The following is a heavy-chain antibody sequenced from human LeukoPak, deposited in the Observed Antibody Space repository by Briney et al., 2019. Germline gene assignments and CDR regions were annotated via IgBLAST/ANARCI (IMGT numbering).Heavy chain of an antibody. J-gene: IGHJ4*02. Sequence: SQTLSLTCTVSGGSISSGSYYWSWIRQPAGKGLEWIGRIYTSGSTNYNPSLKSRVTISVDTSKNQFSLKLSSVTAADTAVYYCARDLFYNDIRKPVNYFDYWGQGTLVTVSS. CDR1: GGSISSGSYY. V-gene: IGHV4-61*02. CDR2: IYTSGST. CDR3: ARDLFYNDIRKPVNYFDY. D-gene: IGHD3-22*01.